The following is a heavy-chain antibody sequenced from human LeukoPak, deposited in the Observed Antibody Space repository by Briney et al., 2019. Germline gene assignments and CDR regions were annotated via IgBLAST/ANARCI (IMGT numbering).Heavy chain of an antibody. Sequence: SETLSLTCTVSGGSISSDTYYWGWIRQPPGEGLEWIGSINYSGTTYYNSSLKSRVTISVDTSKNQFSLKLSSVTAADTAVYYCARDGVWGNWFNPWGQGTLVTVSS. V-gene: IGHV4-39*02. CDR1: GGSISSDTYY. J-gene: IGHJ5*02. CDR2: INYSGTT. D-gene: IGHD2-21*02. CDR3: ARDGVWGNWFNP.